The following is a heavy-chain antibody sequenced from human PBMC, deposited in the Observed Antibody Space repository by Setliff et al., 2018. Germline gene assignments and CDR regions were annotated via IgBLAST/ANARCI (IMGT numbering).Heavy chain of an antibody. CDR1: GGSISSHY. D-gene: IGHD3-22*01. Sequence: SETLSLTCTVSGGSISSHYWSWIRQPPGKGLEWIGYIYYSGSTNYNPSLKSRVTVSVDTSKNQFSLKLSSVTAADTAVYYCARPYYYDSSGYYYDYWGQGTLVTVSS. CDR2: IYYSGST. J-gene: IGHJ4*02. CDR3: ARPYYYDSSGYYYDY. V-gene: IGHV4-59*11.